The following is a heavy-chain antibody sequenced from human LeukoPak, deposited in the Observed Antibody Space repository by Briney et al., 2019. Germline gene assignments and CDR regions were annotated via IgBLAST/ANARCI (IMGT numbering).Heavy chain of an antibody. CDR2: VYSDDTT. CDR3: ARALPASAHTSFDY. D-gene: IGHD2-2*01. V-gene: IGHV3-66*01. Sequence: GGSLRLSCAASRFTFSDYAMSWVRQAPGKGLEWVSIVYSDDTTYYADSVKGRFIISRDTSKNTVYLQMNSLRAEDTAVYYCARALPASAHTSFDYWGQGTLVTVSS. CDR1: RFTFSDYA. J-gene: IGHJ4*02.